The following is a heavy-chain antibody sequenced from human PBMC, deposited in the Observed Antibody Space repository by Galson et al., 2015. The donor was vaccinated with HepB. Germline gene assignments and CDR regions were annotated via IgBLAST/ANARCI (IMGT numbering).Heavy chain of an antibody. V-gene: IGHV3-11*01. CDR3: ARVPPMPHEGFDY. CDR1: GFTFSDYY. CDR2: ISSSGSTI. Sequence: SLRLSCAASGFTFSDYYMSWIRQAPGKGLEWVSYISSSGSTIYYADSVKGRFTISRDNAKNSLYLQMNNLRAEDTAVYYCARVPPMPHEGFDYWGQGTLVTVSS. D-gene: IGHD2-2*01. J-gene: IGHJ4*02.